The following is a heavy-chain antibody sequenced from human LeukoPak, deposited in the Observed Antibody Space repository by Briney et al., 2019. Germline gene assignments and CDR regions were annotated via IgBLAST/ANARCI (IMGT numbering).Heavy chain of an antibody. CDR3: ARGFRIVATGAYGPRPYYYYMDV. D-gene: IGHD5-12*01. V-gene: IGHV3-21*01. CDR1: GFTFNTYN. Sequence: GGSLRLSCAGSGFTFNTYNMNWVRQAPGKGLEWVSSISSSSSYIYYADSVKGRFTISRDNAKNSLYLQMNSLRAEDTAVYYCARGFRIVATGAYGPRPYYYYMDVWGKGTTVTISS. J-gene: IGHJ6*03. CDR2: ISSSSSYI.